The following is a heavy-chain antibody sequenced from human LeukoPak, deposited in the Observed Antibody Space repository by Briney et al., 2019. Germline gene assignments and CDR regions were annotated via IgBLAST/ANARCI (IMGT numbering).Heavy chain of an antibody. CDR1: EFSVSSNY. Sequence: GGSLRLSCAASEFSVSSNYMSWVRQAPGKGLEWVSVTYAGGSTYYADSVKGRFTISRDNSKNMLYLQMNSLRAEDTAVYYCAREPGTDYRKYYFDYWGQGTLVTVSS. CDR3: AREPGTDYRKYYFDY. D-gene: IGHD3/OR15-3a*01. V-gene: IGHV3-53*01. CDR2: TYAGGST. J-gene: IGHJ4*02.